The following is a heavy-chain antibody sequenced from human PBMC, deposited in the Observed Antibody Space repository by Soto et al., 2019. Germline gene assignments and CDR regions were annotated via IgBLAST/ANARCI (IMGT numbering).Heavy chain of an antibody. D-gene: IGHD4-17*01. CDR1: VYDFAGYW. Sequence: GESLKISCKGSVYDFAGYWIGWVRQMPGKGLEWVGIIYPGDSDTRYSPSFRGQVTISADKSVSTAYLQWNSLKASDTALYYCARRRAGDHLYYFDYWGQGTLVTVSS. J-gene: IGHJ4*02. V-gene: IGHV5-51*01. CDR3: ARRRAGDHLYYFDY. CDR2: IYPGDSDT.